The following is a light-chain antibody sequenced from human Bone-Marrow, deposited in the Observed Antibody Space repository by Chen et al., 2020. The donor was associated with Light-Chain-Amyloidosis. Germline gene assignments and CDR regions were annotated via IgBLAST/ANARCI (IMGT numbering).Light chain of an antibody. CDR3: QSADSSGTYGVI. J-gene: IGLJ2*01. Sequence: SYELTQPPSVSVSPGQTARITCSGDDLPTKYAYWYQQKPGQAPVLVIHRDTERPSGISGRFSGSSSVTTATLPISGVQAEDEADYHCQSADSSGTYGVIFGGGTKLTVL. CDR1: DLPTKY. CDR2: RDT. V-gene: IGLV3-25*03.